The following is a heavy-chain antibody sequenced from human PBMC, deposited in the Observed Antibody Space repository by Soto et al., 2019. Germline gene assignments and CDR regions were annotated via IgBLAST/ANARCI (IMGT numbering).Heavy chain of an antibody. CDR1: RITFSSYA. D-gene: IGHD1-26*01. CDR2: VSGDTGST. V-gene: IGHV3-23*01. J-gene: IGHJ4*02. CDR3: AKDGSGSYQPTFFDY. Sequence: EVQLLESGGGLVQPGGSLRLSCAVSRITFSSYAMSWVRQAPGKGLEWVSGVSGDTGSTFYADSVKGRCIVSRDNSKNTLYLNMNSLRADDTAVYYCAKDGSGSYQPTFFDYWGQGTLVTVSS.